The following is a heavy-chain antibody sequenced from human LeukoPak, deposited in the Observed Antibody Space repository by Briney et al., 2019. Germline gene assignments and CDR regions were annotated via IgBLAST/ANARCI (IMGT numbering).Heavy chain of an antibody. Sequence: GGSLRLSCAASGYTFSNYEMNWVRQAPGKGLEWLSFIAPSGSAMYYADSVTGRFTISRDNAKNSLYLQMNSLRAEDTAVYYCAGGVGASHFDYWGQGTLVTVSS. CDR2: IAPSGSAM. J-gene: IGHJ4*02. CDR3: AGGVGASHFDY. CDR1: GYTFSNYE. D-gene: IGHD1-26*01. V-gene: IGHV3-48*03.